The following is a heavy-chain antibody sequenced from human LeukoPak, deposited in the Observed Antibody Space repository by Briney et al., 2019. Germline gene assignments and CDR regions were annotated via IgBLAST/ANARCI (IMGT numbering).Heavy chain of an antibody. J-gene: IGHJ4*02. D-gene: IGHD6-6*01. Sequence: SETLSLTCAVYGGSFSGYYWSWIRQPPGKGLEWIGEINHSGSTNYDPSLKSRVTISVDTSKNQFSLKLSSVTAADTAVYYCARGTTSSSFDYWGQGTLVTVSS. CDR1: GGSFSGYY. V-gene: IGHV4-34*01. CDR3: ARGTTSSSFDY. CDR2: INHSGST.